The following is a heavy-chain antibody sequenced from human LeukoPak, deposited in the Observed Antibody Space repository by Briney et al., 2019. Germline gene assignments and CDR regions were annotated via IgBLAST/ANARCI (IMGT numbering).Heavy chain of an antibody. Sequence: QPGRSLRLSCAASGFTFSSYGMQWVRQAPGKGLEWVAVISYDGSIKYYADSVKGRFSISRDNSKNTLYLQMNSLRAEDTAVYYCAKDQNIYDILTGLFDYWGQGTLVTVSS. CDR1: GFTFSSYG. CDR2: ISYDGSIK. D-gene: IGHD3-9*01. J-gene: IGHJ4*02. CDR3: AKDQNIYDILTGLFDY. V-gene: IGHV3-30*18.